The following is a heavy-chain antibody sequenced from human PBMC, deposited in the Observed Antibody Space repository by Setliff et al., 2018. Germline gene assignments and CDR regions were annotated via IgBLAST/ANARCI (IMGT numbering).Heavy chain of an antibody. D-gene: IGHD2-21*01. CDR1: GDSITSGSVY. J-gene: IGHJ5*02. CDR2: IFPTGTT. CDR3: ARYIPSAGCFDP. V-gene: IGHV4-61*02. Sequence: PSETLSLTCTVSGDSITSGSVYWSWIRQPAGKGLEWIGRIFPTGTTNYNPDLKSRVTMSVDTSKKRFSLMLRSVTAADTAIYYCARYIPSAGCFDPWGQGALVTVSS.